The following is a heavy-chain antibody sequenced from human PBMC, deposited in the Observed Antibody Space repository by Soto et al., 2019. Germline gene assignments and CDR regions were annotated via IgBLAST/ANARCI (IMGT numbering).Heavy chain of an antibody. V-gene: IGHV1-69*08. D-gene: IGHD6-13*01. J-gene: IGHJ4*02. CDR2: IIPILGIA. CDR1: AGTFSSYT. CDR3: AREVAAAGAGY. Sequence: QVQLVQSGAEVKKPGSSVKVSCKASAGTFSSYTISWVRQAPGQGLEWMGRIIPILGIANYAQKFQGRVTITADKSTSTAYMELSNMRSEDMAVYYCAREVAAAGAGYWGQGTLVTVSS.